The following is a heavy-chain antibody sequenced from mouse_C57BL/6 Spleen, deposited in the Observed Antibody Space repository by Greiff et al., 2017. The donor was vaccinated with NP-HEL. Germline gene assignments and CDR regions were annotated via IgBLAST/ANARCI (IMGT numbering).Heavy chain of an antibody. CDR3: TMGLRLLD. Sequence: QVQLQQSGAELARPGASVKMSCKASGYTFTSYTMHWVKQRPGQGLEWIGYINPSSGYTKYNQKFKDKATLTADKSSSTAYMQLSSLTSEDSAVYYCTMGLRLLDWGQGTLVTVSA. J-gene: IGHJ3*01. V-gene: IGHV1-4*01. CDR2: INPSSGYT. CDR1: GYTFTSYT. D-gene: IGHD2-4*01.